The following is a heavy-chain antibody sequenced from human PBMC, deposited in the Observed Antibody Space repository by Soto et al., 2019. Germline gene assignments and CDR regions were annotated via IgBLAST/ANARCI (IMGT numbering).Heavy chain of an antibody. CDR3: ARVEAVAGTSYYYGMDV. V-gene: IGHV1-69*01. D-gene: IGHD6-19*01. CDR1: GGTFSSYA. CDR2: IIPIFGTA. J-gene: IGHJ6*02. Sequence: QVQLVQSGAEVKKPGSSVKVSCKASGGTFSSYAISWVRQAPGQGLEWMGGIIPIFGTANYAQKFQGRVTITADDSTRTAYMELSSLRSEDTAVYYCARVEAVAGTSYYYGMDVWGQGTTVTVSS.